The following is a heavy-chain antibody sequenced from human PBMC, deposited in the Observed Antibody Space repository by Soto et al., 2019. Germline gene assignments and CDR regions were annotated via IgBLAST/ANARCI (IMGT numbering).Heavy chain of an antibody. J-gene: IGHJ4*02. CDR1: GFTFSSYS. CDR2: ISSSSSYI. Sequence: GGSLRLSCAASGFTFSSYSMNWVRQAPGKGLEWVSSISSSSSYIYYADSVKGRFTISRDNAKNSLYLQMNSLVAEETAVYYFARPLTPVTTNYINSWGQGGLGTVS. V-gene: IGHV3-21*01. D-gene: IGHD4-17*01. CDR3: ARPLTPVTTNYINS.